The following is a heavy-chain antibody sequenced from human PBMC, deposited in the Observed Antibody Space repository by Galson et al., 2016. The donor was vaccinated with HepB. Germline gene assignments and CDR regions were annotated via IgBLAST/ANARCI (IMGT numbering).Heavy chain of an antibody. D-gene: IGHD2-15*01. J-gene: IGHJ6*02. Sequence: QSGAEVKKPGESLKISCKGSGYSFTNYWIGWVRQMPGKGLEWMGIIYPGDSDTRYSPSFQGQVTISVDKSISTAYLQWSSLMASDTAMYYCARQQMPGYCSGGWCYHYYGIDVWGQGTMVTVSS. V-gene: IGHV5-51*01. CDR3: ARQQMPGYCSGGWCYHYYGIDV. CDR2: IYPGDSDT. CDR1: GYSFTNYW.